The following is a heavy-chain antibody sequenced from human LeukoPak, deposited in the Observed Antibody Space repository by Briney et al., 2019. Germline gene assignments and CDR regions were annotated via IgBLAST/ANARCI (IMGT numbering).Heavy chain of an antibody. Sequence: GGSLRLSCAASAFTVSSSYMNWVRQAPGKGLEWVSIIYGGGSTYYADSVKGRLTISRDNSKNTLYLQMNSLRAEDTAVYYCAREGDSQRSDAFDIWGQGTMVTVSS. D-gene: IGHD3-16*01. CDR3: AREGDSQRSDAFDI. J-gene: IGHJ3*02. CDR2: IYGGGST. CDR1: AFTVSSSY. V-gene: IGHV3-66*02.